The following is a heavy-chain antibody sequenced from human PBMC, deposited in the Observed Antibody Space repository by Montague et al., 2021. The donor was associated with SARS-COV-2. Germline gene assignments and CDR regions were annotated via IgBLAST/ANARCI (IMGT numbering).Heavy chain of an antibody. J-gene: IGHJ6*03. V-gene: IGHV4-34*01. CDR2: IHHGGST. CDR1: GGSFSTYS. Sequence: SETLSLTCAVHGGSFSTYSWNWIRQPPGKGLEWIGEIHHGGSTNYNPSLKSRVTISADTSKNQFSLKLTSVAAADTAVYYCARPGDGVVPSPILGVGPYYSYCYMDVWGKGTTVTVSS. D-gene: IGHD3-10*01. CDR3: ARPGDGVVPSPILGVGPYYSYCYMDV.